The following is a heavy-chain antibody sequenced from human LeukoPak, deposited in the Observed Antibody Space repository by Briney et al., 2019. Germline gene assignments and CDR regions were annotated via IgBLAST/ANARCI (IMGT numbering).Heavy chain of an antibody. Sequence: RASVKVSCKASGYTFTGYYMHWVRQAPGQGLEWMGWINPNSGGTNYAQKFQGRVTMTRDTSISTAYMELSRLRSDDTAVYYCARDYYDSSGYYYPLHFDYWGQGTLVTVSS. CDR3: ARDYYDSSGYYYPLHFDY. V-gene: IGHV1-2*02. CDR1: GYTFTGYY. J-gene: IGHJ4*02. CDR2: INPNSGGT. D-gene: IGHD3-22*01.